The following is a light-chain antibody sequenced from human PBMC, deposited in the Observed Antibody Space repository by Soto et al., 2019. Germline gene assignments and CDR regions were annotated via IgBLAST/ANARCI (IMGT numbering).Light chain of an antibody. V-gene: IGKV3-20*01. CDR3: RHYGSSPPMYT. J-gene: IGKJ2*01. Sequence: EIVLTQSPGTLSLSPGERATLSCRASQSVSSSDLAWHQQKPGQAPRPLIYATSGRATGVPDRSSGSGSGTDFTLTISRLEPEDFAVYYCRHYGSSPPMYTFGQGTKLEIK. CDR1: QSVSSSD. CDR2: ATS.